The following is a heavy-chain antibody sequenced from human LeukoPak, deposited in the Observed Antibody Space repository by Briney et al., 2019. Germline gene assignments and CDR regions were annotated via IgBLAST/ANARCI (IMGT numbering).Heavy chain of an antibody. Sequence: SETLSLTCTVSGDSISSYYWSWIRQPPGKGLEWIGYIYHSGSTNYNPSLKSRVTISADTSKDQFSPKLASVTAADTAVYYCATGYSSTWYCFDYWGQGTLVTVSS. J-gene: IGHJ4*02. CDR3: ATGYSSTWYCFDY. CDR1: GDSISSYY. D-gene: IGHD6-13*01. V-gene: IGHV4-59*01. CDR2: IYHSGST.